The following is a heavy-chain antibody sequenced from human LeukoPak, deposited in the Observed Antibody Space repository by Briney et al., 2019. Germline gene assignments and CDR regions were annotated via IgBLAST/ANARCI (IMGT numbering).Heavy chain of an antibody. CDR2: ILYTDTDI. CDR1: GFTLSTYA. J-gene: IGHJ4*02. D-gene: IGHD2-2*01. V-gene: IGHV3-21*04. Sequence: GGSLRLSCAASGFTLSTYALNWVRRAPGKGLEWVSSILYTDTDIYYADSVRGRFTISRDNAKNSLYLQMNSLRAEDTALYYCARDPATYCSSTSCYDAYFDYWGQGTLVTVSS. CDR3: ARDPATYCSSTSCYDAYFDY.